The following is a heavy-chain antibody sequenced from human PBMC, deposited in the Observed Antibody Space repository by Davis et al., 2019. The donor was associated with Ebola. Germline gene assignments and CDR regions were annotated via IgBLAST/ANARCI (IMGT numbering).Heavy chain of an antibody. CDR1: GFTFSSYA. J-gene: IGHJ6*02. D-gene: IGHD3-16*01. V-gene: IGHV4-34*01. Sequence: ESLKISCAASGFTFSSYAMHWVRQPPGKGLEWIGEINHSGSTNYNPSLKSRVTISVDTSKNQFSLKLSSVTAADTAVYYCASWGVHAWGGGMDVWGQGTTVTVSS. CDR3: ASWGVHAWGGGMDV. CDR2: INHSGST.